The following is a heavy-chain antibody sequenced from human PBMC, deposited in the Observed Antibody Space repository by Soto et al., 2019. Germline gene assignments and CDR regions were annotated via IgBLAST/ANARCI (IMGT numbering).Heavy chain of an antibody. CDR1: GGSISSGGYY. CDR2: IYYSGST. Sequence: SETLSLTCTVSGGSISSGGYYWSWIRQHPGKGLEWIGYIYYSGSTYYNPSLKSRVTISVDTSKNQFSLKLSSVTAADTAVYYCARDLKDYYDSSGYWNWFDPWGQGTLVTVSS. D-gene: IGHD3-22*01. V-gene: IGHV4-31*03. CDR3: ARDLKDYYDSSGYWNWFDP. J-gene: IGHJ5*02.